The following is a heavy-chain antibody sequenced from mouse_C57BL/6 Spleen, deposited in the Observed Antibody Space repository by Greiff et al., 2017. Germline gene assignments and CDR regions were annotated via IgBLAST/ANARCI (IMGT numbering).Heavy chain of an antibody. CDR1: GFTFSDYY. CDR3: AREGYYSSNYYAMDY. J-gene: IGHJ4*01. CDR2: INYDGSST. D-gene: IGHD2-12*01. Sequence: VQLKESEGGLVQPGSSMKLSCTASGFTFSDYYMAWVRQVPEKGLEWVANINYDGSSTYYLDSLKSRFIISRDNAKNILYLQMSSLKSEDTATYYCAREGYYSSNYYAMDYWGQGTSVTVSS. V-gene: IGHV5-16*01.